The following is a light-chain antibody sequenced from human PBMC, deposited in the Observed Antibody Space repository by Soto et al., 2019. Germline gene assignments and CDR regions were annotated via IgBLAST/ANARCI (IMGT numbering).Light chain of an antibody. CDR1: SSDVGSYNY. J-gene: IGLJ1*01. Sequence: QSVLTQPASVSGSPGQSITISCTGTSSDVGSYNYVSWHQQHPCQAPKLMIYEVTHRASGIPDRFSASKSGKTASLTISRLQAGDEADYYCSSYRSSSTYVFGTGTKVTVL. V-gene: IGLV2-14*01. CDR2: EVT. CDR3: SSYRSSSTYV.